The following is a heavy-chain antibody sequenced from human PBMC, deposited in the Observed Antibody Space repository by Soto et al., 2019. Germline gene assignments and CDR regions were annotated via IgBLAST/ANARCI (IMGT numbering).Heavy chain of an antibody. Sequence: SETLSLTCTVSGGSISSYYLSWIRQRTGTGLEWIGRIYTSGSTNYNPSLKSRVTMSVDTSKNQFSLKLSSVTAADTAVYYCARDQAYGSGSYYYYYGMDVWGQGTTVTVSS. CDR2: IYTSGST. CDR3: ARDQAYGSGSYYYYYGMDV. CDR1: GGSISSYY. D-gene: IGHD3-10*01. V-gene: IGHV4-4*07. J-gene: IGHJ6*02.